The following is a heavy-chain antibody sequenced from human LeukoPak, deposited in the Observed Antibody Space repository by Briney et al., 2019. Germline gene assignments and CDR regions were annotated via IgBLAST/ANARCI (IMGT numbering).Heavy chain of an antibody. Sequence: GGSLRLSCAASGFTFSSYGMHWVRQAPGKGLEWVAFIRYDGSNKYYADSVKGRFTISRDNSKNTLYLQMNSLRAEDTAVYYCARDGGYSYGYFFNYMDVWGKGTTVTVSS. J-gene: IGHJ6*03. CDR3: ARDGGYSYGYFFNYMDV. CDR1: GFTFSSYG. D-gene: IGHD5-18*01. CDR2: IRYDGSNK. V-gene: IGHV3-30*02.